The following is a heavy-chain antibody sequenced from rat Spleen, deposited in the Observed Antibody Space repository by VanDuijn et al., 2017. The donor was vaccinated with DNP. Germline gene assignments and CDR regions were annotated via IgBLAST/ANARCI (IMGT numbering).Heavy chain of an antibody. CDR3: ARGVYYFDY. Sequence: EIQLQESGPGLVKPSQSLSLTCSVTGNTITSGYDWSWIRKFPGNKMEWMGFISYSGSTNYNPSLKSRISITRDTSKNQFFLQLNSVTTEDTATYYCARGVYYFDYWGQGVMVTVSS. CDR2: ISYSGST. D-gene: IGHD3-8*01. V-gene: IGHV3-4*01. CDR1: GNTITSGY. J-gene: IGHJ2*01.